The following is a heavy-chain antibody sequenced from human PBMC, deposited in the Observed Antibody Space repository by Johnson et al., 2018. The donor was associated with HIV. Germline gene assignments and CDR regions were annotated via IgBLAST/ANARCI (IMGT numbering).Heavy chain of an antibody. Sequence: QLVESGGGLVQPGGPLRLSCAASGFTFSSYYMNCVRQAPGNALELVGQVNPNGGITYLIDSGKDRFNTSRDNANNTLHLQMNSLKTEDTAVYYCARSGEEQLPLFAFDIWGQGTMVTGSS. D-gene: IGHD6-6*01. CDR2: VNPNGGIT. CDR1: GFTFSSYY. CDR3: ARSGEEQLPLFAFDI. V-gene: IGHV3-25*04. J-gene: IGHJ3*02.